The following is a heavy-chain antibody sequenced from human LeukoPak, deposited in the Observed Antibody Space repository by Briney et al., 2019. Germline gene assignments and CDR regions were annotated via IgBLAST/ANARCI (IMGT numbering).Heavy chain of an antibody. D-gene: IGHD3-10*01. V-gene: IGHV4-59*12. J-gene: IGHJ4*02. CDR3: ARGGEYYGSGSYYNVPYDY. Sequence: PSETLSLTCTVSGGSISSYYWSWIRQPPGKGLEWIGYIYYSGSTYYNPSLKSRVTISVDTSKNQFSLKLSSVTAADTAVYYCARGGEYYGSGSYYNVPYDYWGQGTLVTVSS. CDR2: IYYSGST. CDR1: GGSISSYY.